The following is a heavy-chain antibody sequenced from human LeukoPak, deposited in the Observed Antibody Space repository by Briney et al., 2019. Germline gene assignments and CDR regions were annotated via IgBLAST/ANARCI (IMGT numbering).Heavy chain of an antibody. CDR1: GFTFSSYA. CDR2: ISYDGSNK. J-gene: IGHJ4*02. Sequence: GGSLRLSCAASGFTFSSYAMHWVRQAPGKGLEWVAVISYDGSNKYYADSVKGRFTISRDNSKNTLYLQMNSLRAEDTAVYYCAKDRIMAGRVGTFDYWGQGTLVTVSS. CDR3: AKDRIMAGRVGTFDY. D-gene: IGHD6-19*01. V-gene: IGHV3-30*04.